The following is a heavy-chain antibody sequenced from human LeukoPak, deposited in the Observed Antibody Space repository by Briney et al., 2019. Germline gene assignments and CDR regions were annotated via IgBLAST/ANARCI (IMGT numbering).Heavy chain of an antibody. Sequence: GGSLRLSCAASGFTFSNAWMSWVRQASGKGLEWVGRIKSKTDGGTTDYAAPVKGRFTISRDDSKNTLYLQMNSLKTEDTTVYYCTTDTYSSSWNFDYWGQGTLVTVSS. D-gene: IGHD6-13*01. CDR3: TTDTYSSSWNFDY. V-gene: IGHV3-15*01. J-gene: IGHJ4*02. CDR2: IKSKTDGGTT. CDR1: GFTFSNAW.